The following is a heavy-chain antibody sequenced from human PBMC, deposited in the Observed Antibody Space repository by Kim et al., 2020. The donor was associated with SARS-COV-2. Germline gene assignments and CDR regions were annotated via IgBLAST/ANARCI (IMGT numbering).Heavy chain of an antibody. CDR2: IYPGDSDT. Sequence: GESLKISCKGSGYSFTSYWIGWVRQMPGKGLEWMGIIYPGDSDTRYSPSFQGQVTISADKSISTDYLQWSSLKASDTAMYYCGLYYYGSGSYGNWFDPWGQGTLVTVSS. D-gene: IGHD3-10*01. CDR1: GYSFTSYW. V-gene: IGHV5-51*01. CDR3: GLYYYGSGSYGNWFDP. J-gene: IGHJ5*02.